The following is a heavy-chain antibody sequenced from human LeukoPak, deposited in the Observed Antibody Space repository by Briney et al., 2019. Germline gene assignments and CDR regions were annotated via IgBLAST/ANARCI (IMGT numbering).Heavy chain of an antibody. V-gene: IGHV3-9*01. J-gene: IGHJ4*02. CDR2: ISWNSGSK. Sequence: GGSLRLSCAASGFTFDDYAMLWVRQAPGKGLEWVSSISWNSGSKVYADSVKGRFTISRDNAKNSLYLQMNSPRVEDTALYYCAKGGRHSSSWNEYWGQGTLVTVSS. D-gene: IGHD6-13*01. CDR3: AKGGRHSSSWNEY. CDR1: GFTFDDYA.